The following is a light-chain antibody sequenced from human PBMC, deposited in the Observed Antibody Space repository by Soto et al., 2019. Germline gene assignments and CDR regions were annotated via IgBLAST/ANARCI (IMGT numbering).Light chain of an antibody. CDR1: SSNIGARLD. CDR2: DNK. CDR3: QSYDTSLSGWVI. J-gene: IGLJ2*01. Sequence: QSVLTKPPSVTGAPGQWGSISFTGSSSNIGARLDVHWYQQVAGAAPKVLIFDNKYRPSGVPPRFSGSKSCTSASLVITGLQAEDEADYLCQSYDTSLSGWVIFGGGTKLTVL. V-gene: IGLV1-40*01.